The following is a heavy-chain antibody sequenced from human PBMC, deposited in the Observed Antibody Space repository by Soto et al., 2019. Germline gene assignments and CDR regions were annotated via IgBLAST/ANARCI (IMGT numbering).Heavy chain of an antibody. CDR2: IKQDGSEK. CDR3: ESDGWFGELLFSY. Sequence: GGSLRLSCAASGFTFSSYWMSWVRQAPGKGLEWVTNIKQDGSEKYYVDSVKGRFTISRDNAKNSLYLQMNSLRAEDTAVYYCESDGWFGELLFSYWGQGTLVTVSS. D-gene: IGHD3-10*01. V-gene: IGHV3-7*01. CDR1: GFTFSSYW. J-gene: IGHJ4*02.